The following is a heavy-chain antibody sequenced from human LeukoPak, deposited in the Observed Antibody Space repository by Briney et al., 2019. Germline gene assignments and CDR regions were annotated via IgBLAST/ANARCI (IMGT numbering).Heavy chain of an antibody. V-gene: IGHV1-2*02. CDR2: INPNSGGT. CDR1: GYTFTGYY. CDR3: ARAADYDILTGYYLNTGDV. J-gene: IGHJ6*04. D-gene: IGHD3-9*01. Sequence: GASVKVSCKASGYTFTGYYLHWVRQAPGQGLEWMGWINPNSGGTNYAQKSQGRVTMTRDTSISTAYMELSRLRSDDTAVYYCARAADYDILTGYYLNTGDVWGKGTTVTISS.